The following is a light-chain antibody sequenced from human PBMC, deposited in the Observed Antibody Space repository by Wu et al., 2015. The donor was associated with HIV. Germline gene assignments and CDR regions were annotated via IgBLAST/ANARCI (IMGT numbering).Light chain of an antibody. CDR3: QQRSNWPLLT. Sequence: EIVLTQSPGTLSLSPGDRATLSCTTSQSISTAYVAWYQQKPGQAPRLLIYDASNRATGIPARFSGSGSGTDFTLAISSLEPEDFAVYYCQQRSNWPLLTFGGGTKVEIK. J-gene: IGKJ4*01. CDR1: QSISTA. CDR2: DAS. V-gene: IGKV3-11*01.